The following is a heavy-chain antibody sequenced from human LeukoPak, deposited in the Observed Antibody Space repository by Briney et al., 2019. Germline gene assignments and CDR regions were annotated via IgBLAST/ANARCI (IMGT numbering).Heavy chain of an antibody. Sequence: PGRSLRLSCVASGFTFRSNWMSWVRQAPGKGLEWVANIKQDGSEKNYVDSVKGRFTISRDNAKNSLYLQMNSLRAEDTAVYYCAKVGLLRFLEWLPSFDPWGQGTLVTVSS. D-gene: IGHD3-3*01. CDR3: AKVGLLRFLEWLPSFDP. J-gene: IGHJ5*02. CDR2: IKQDGSEK. CDR1: GFTFRSNW. V-gene: IGHV3-7*03.